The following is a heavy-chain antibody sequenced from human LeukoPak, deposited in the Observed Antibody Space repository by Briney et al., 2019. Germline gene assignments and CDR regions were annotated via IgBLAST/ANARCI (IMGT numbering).Heavy chain of an antibody. D-gene: IGHD5-18*01. CDR2: INWNGGST. CDR1: GFTFDDYG. V-gene: IGHV3-20*04. Sequence: GGSLRLSCAAPGFTFDDYGMSWVRQAPGKGLEWVSGINWNGGSTGYADSVKGRFTISRDNAKNSLYLQMNSLRAEDTALYYCARDPTGAAYSYGSYYFDYWGQGTLVTVSS. CDR3: ARDPTGAAYSYGSYYFDY. J-gene: IGHJ4*02.